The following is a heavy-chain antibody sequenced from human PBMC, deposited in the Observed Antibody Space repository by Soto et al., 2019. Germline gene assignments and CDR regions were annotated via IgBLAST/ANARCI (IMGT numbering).Heavy chain of an antibody. CDR3: ARSFDPPPVRGVDYYYYGMDV. D-gene: IGHD3-10*01. Sequence: PGGSLRLSCAASGFTFSSYAMHWVRQAPGKGLEWVAVISYDGSNKYYADSVKGRFTISRDNSKNTLYLQMNSLRAEDTAVYYCARSFDPPPVRGVDYYYYGMDVWGQGTTVTVSS. J-gene: IGHJ6*02. V-gene: IGHV3-30-3*01. CDR2: ISYDGSNK. CDR1: GFTFSSYA.